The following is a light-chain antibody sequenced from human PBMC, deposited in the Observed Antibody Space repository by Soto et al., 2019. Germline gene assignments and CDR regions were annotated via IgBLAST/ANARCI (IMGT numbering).Light chain of an antibody. V-gene: IGKV3-11*01. CDR2: DAS. CDR3: QQRSNWPPT. CDR1: QSVRSN. Sequence: PQSPATLSLSPGTRATLSCRASQSVRSNSVCYQQKPGQAPRLLIYDASNRATGIPARFSGSGSGTDFTLTISSLEPEDSAVYYCQQRSNWPPTFGQGTRLEI. J-gene: IGKJ5*01.